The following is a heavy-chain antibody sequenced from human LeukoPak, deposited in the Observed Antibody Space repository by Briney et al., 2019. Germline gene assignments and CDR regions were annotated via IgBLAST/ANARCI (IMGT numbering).Heavy chain of an antibody. CDR1: GGSISSYY. D-gene: IGHD4-11*01. J-gene: IGHJ4*02. CDR2: IYYSGST. Sequence: SETLSLTCTVSGGSISSYYWSWIRQPPGKGLEWIGYIYYSGSTNYNPSLKSRVTISVDTSKNQFSLKLSSVTAADTAVYYCARSEINDYSKYWGQGILVIVSS. CDR3: ARSEINDYSKY. V-gene: IGHV4-59*01.